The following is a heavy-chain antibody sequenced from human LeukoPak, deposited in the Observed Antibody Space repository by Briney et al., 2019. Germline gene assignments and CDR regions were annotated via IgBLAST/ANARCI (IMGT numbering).Heavy chain of an antibody. CDR1: GFTLSSYW. D-gene: IGHD6-13*01. J-gene: IGHJ4*02. V-gene: IGHV3-7*01. CDR2: IKQDGSEK. Sequence: AGGSLILSCAASGFTLSSYWMSWVRQAPGKGLEWVANIKQDGSEKYYVDSVKGRFTISRDNAKSSLYLQMNSLRAEDTAVYYCARDRPSGYSSSWYGEYYFDYWGQGTLVTVSS. CDR3: ARDRPSGYSSSWYGEYYFDY.